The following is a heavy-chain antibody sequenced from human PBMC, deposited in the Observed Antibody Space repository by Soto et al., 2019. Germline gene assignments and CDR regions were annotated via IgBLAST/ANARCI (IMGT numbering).Heavy chain of an antibody. V-gene: IGHV3-48*02. CDR2: ISSNSGTI. D-gene: IGHD3-10*01. J-gene: IGHJ4*02. CDR3: ARDWYYYGSGSYYPFDY. CDR1: GFSFTSHA. Sequence: GGSLRLSCAASGFSFTSHAMNWVRQAPGKGLEWVSYISSNSGTIYYTDSVKGRFTISRDNTKNSLYLQMNSLRDEDTAVYYCARDWYYYGSGSYYPFDYWGQGTLVTVSS.